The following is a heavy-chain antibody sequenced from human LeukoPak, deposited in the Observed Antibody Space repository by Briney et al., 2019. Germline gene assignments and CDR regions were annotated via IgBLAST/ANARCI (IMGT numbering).Heavy chain of an antibody. Sequence: GASVKVSCKASGGTFSSYAISWVRQAPGQGLEWMGRIIPILGIANYAQKFQGRVTITADKSTSTAYMELSSLRSEDTAVYYCARDLDRDYYGSSGTYYFDYWGQGTLVTVSS. D-gene: IGHD3-22*01. CDR1: GGTFSSYA. CDR2: IIPILGIA. J-gene: IGHJ4*02. CDR3: ARDLDRDYYGSSGTYYFDY. V-gene: IGHV1-69*04.